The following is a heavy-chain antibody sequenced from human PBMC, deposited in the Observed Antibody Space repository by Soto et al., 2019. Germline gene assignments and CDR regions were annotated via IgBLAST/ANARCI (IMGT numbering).Heavy chain of an antibody. J-gene: IGHJ4*02. Sequence: GGSLRLSCAASGFTFGVYAMSWVRLAPGKGLEWVSVAGPSGSSTFYADSVRGRFTISRDNVENTLYLQMNSLRVADTALYFCARTYYYDSTGYYRTFDYWGQGTLVTVSS. CDR1: GFTFGVYA. V-gene: IGHV3-23*01. D-gene: IGHD3-22*01. CDR3: ARTYYYDSTGYYRTFDY. CDR2: AGPSGSST.